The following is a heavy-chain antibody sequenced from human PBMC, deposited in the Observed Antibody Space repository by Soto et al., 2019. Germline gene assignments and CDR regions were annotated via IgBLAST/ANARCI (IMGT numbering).Heavy chain of an antibody. J-gene: IGHJ4*02. Sequence: SETPSLTCTVSGGSVSSGSYYWSWIRQPPGKGLEWIGYIYYSGSTNYNPSLKSRVTISVDTSKNQFSLKLSSVTAADTAVYYCARDRRSYYDSSGSPDLSYYFDYWGQGTLVTVSS. D-gene: IGHD3-22*01. CDR1: GGSVSSGSYY. V-gene: IGHV4-61*01. CDR2: IYYSGST. CDR3: ARDRRSYYDSSGSPDLSYYFDY.